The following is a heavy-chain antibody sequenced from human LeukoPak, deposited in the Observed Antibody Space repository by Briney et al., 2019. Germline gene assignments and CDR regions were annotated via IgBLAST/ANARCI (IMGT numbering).Heavy chain of an antibody. J-gene: IGHJ4*02. Sequence: GGTLRLSCAASGFTFSSYGMSWVRQAPGKGLEWVSATSGSGGSTHYADSVKGRFTISRDNSKNTLYLQMNSLRAEDTAVYYCAKGPLDYIHGTHYFDCWGQGTLVTVSS. CDR2: TSGSGGST. CDR1: GFTFSSYG. V-gene: IGHV3-23*01. CDR3: AKGPLDYIHGTHYFDC. D-gene: IGHD4-11*01.